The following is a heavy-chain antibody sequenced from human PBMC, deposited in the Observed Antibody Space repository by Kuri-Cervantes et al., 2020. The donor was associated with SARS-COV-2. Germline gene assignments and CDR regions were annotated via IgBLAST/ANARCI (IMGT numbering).Heavy chain of an antibody. CDR2: ISYDGSNK. CDR3: ARDRSNYKGNNWFDP. Sequence: GESLKISCAASGFTFSSYAMHWVRQAPGKGLEWVAVISYDGSNKYYADSVKGRFTISSDNSKNTLYLQMNSLRAEDTAVYYCARDRSNYKGNNWFDPWGQGTLVTVSS. J-gene: IGHJ5*02. V-gene: IGHV3-30-3*01. D-gene: IGHD4-11*01. CDR1: GFTFSSYA.